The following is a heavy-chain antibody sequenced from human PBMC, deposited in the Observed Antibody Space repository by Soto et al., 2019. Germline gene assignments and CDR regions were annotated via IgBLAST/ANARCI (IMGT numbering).Heavy chain of an antibody. J-gene: IGHJ4*02. CDR2: IIPIFGTA. CDR1: GGTFSSYA. Sequence: SVKVSCKASGGTFSSYAISWVRQAPGQGLEWMGGIIPIFGTANYAQKFQGRVTVTADESTSTAYMELSSLRSEDTAVYYCARERVAATLYFDYWGQGTLVTVSS. D-gene: IGHD2-15*01. CDR3: ARERVAATLYFDY. V-gene: IGHV1-69*13.